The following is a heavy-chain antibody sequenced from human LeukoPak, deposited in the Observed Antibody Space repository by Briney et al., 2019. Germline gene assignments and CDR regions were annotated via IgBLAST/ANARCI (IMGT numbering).Heavy chain of an antibody. V-gene: IGHV1-18*01. D-gene: IGHD2-2*01. CDR1: GYTFTSYG. CDR3: ARDIVVVPAATYYYYMDV. CDR2: ISGNNGNT. Sequence: RASVKVSCKASGYTFTSYGITWVRQAPGQGLEWVGWISGNNGNTKYARKFQDRVTMTTDTSTSTAYVELRSLRSDDTAVYYCARDIVVVPAATYYYYMDVWGKGTTVTVSS. J-gene: IGHJ6*03.